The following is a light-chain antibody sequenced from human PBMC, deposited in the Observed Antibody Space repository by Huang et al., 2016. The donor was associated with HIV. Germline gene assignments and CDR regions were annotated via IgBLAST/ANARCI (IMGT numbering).Light chain of an antibody. CDR1: QVISSY. V-gene: IGKV1-9*01. Sequence: IQLTQSPSSLSASVGDRVTITCRASQVISSYLAWYQQKPGTAPKLLIYVASTLQSGVPSRFSGSGSGTDFTLTISSLQPEDFATYHCQQLNSYPPTFGQGTKVEIK. CDR2: VAS. CDR3: QQLNSYPPT. J-gene: IGKJ1*01.